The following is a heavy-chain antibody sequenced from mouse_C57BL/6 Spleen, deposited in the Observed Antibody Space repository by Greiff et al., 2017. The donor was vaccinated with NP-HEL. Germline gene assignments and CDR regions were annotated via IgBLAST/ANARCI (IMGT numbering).Heavy chain of an antibody. Sequence: VQLQQSGAELARPGASVKLSCKASGYTFTSYGISWVKQRTGQGLEWIGEIYPRSGNTYYNEKFKGKATLTADKSSSTAYMELRSLTSEDSAVYFCARSSTGTLYYYAMDYWGQGTSVTVSS. V-gene: IGHV1-81*01. CDR1: GYTFTSYG. CDR2: IYPRSGNT. CDR3: ARSSTGTLYYYAMDY. D-gene: IGHD4-1*02. J-gene: IGHJ4*01.